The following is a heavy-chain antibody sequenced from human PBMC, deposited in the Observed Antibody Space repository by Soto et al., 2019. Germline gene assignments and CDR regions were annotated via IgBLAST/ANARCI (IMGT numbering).Heavy chain of an antibody. J-gene: IGHJ4*02. V-gene: IGHV4-59*08. Sequence: QVQLQESGPGLVKPSETLSLTCTVSGGSISSYYWSWIRQPPGKGLEWIGYIYYSGSTNYNPSLKSRVTTSLDTSKNQFSRKLSSVTAADTAVYYCVLDHTAMKTGFDYWGQGTLVTVSS. CDR1: GGSISSYY. CDR3: VLDHTAMKTGFDY. CDR2: IYYSGST. D-gene: IGHD5-18*01.